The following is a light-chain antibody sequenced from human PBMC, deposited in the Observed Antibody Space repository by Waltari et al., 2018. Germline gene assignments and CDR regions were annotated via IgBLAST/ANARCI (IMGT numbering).Light chain of an antibody. V-gene: IGKV3-20*01. J-gene: IGKJ1*01. CDR2: GAS. CDR1: QSIASNY. Sequence: EIVLTQSPDTLSLSPGERATLSCRASQSIASNYLAWYQQKPGQAPRLLIYGASTRDTGIPDRFSGSGSGTDFTLTISRLEPEDFAVYYRQQYGKTPTWTFGQGTKVETK. CDR3: QQYGKTPTWT.